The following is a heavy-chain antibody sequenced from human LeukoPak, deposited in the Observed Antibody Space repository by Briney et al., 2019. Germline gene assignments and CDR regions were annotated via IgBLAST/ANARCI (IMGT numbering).Heavy chain of an antibody. CDR3: ARTLTQGYYDSGSYYSDY. D-gene: IGHD3-10*01. V-gene: IGHV4-34*01. CDR1: GGSFSGYY. CDR2: INHSGST. Sequence: PSETLSLTCAVYGGSFSGYYWSWIRQPPGKGLEWIGEINHSGSTNYNPSLKSRVTISVDTSKNQFSLKLSSVTAADTAVYYCARTLTQGYYDSGSYYSDYWGQGTLVTVSS. J-gene: IGHJ4*02.